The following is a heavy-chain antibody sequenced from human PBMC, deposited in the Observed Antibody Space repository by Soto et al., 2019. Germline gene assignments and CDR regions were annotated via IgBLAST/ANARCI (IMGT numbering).Heavy chain of an antibody. Sequence: PGGSLRLSCAASGFTFSSYGMHWVRQAPGKGLEWVAVIWYDGSNKYYADSVKGRFTISRDNSKNTLYLQMNSLRAEDTAVYYCARGNRITIFGVVTPHYYYYYGMDVWGQGTTVTVSS. V-gene: IGHV3-33*01. CDR1: GFTFSSYG. J-gene: IGHJ6*02. CDR3: ARGNRITIFGVVTPHYYYYYGMDV. CDR2: IWYDGSNK. D-gene: IGHD3-3*01.